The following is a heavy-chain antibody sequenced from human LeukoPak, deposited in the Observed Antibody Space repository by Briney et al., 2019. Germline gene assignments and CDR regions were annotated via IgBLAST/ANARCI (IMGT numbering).Heavy chain of an antibody. J-gene: IGHJ4*02. CDR2: IWYDGSDK. CDR1: GFTFSSYG. V-gene: IGHV3-30*02. D-gene: IGHD6-19*01. Sequence: GGSLRLSCAASGFTFSSYGMHWVRQAPGKGLEWVAFIWYDGSDKYYADSVKGRFTISRDNSKNTLHLQMNSLRGEDTAVYYCAKDGVGTSGWRIWGQGTLVTVSS. CDR3: AKDGVGTSGWRI.